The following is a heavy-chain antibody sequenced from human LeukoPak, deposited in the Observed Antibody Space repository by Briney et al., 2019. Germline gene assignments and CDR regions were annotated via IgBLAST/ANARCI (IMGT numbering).Heavy chain of an antibody. Sequence: GGSLRLSCAASGFTFSNYGMNWIRQAPGKGLEWVSSITATGGISYADSVKGRFTISRDNSKSTLPLQMNSLRAEDTAVYYCTKDPNGDYVGAFDFWGQGTMVTVSS. D-gene: IGHD3-16*01. CDR3: TKDPNGDYVGAFDF. CDR2: ITATGGI. CDR1: GFTFSNYG. J-gene: IGHJ3*01. V-gene: IGHV3-23*01.